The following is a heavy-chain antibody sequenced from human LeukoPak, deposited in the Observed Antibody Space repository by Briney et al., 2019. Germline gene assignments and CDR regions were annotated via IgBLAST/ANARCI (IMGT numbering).Heavy chain of an antibody. CDR2: IYSGGST. D-gene: IGHD6-13*01. J-gene: IGHJ3*02. CDR1: GVTVRSNY. Sequence: GGSLRLSCAASGVTVRSNYMSWVRHAPGKGLEWVSVIYSGGSTYYADSVKGRFTISRDNSKNTLYLQMNSLRAEDTAVNYCARDRSSSHPDAFDIWGQGTMVTVSS. V-gene: IGHV3-53*01. CDR3: ARDRSSSHPDAFDI.